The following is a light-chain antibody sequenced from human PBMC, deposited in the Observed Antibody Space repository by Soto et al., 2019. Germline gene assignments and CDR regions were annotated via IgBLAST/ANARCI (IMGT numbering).Light chain of an antibody. V-gene: IGLV2-23*02. CDR2: DVN. J-gene: IGLJ2*01. CDR3: SSYVGSVSVV. Sequence: QSALTQPASVSGSPGQSITISCTGSNTDLGSYNLVSWYQQHPGKAPKLMIYDVNERPSGVSDRFSGSKSGNTASLTISGLQAEDEAVYYCSSYVGSVSVVFGGGTKLTVL. CDR1: NTDLGSYNL.